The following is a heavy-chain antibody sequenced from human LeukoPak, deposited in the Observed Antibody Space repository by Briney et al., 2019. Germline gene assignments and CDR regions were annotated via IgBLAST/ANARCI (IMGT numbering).Heavy chain of an antibody. V-gene: IGHV3-53*01. CDR1: GLTGSHNY. D-gene: IGHD4-17*01. CDR2: IHTSGDT. J-gene: IGHJ5*02. CDR3: IVFGDSNH. Sequence: GGSLRLSRAASGLTGSHNYVSWVRQAPGKGLEWVSAIHTSGDTCYADSVKGRFTISGDTSKNTLYLQINSLRVEDTAVYYCIVFGDSNHWGQGTLVTVSS.